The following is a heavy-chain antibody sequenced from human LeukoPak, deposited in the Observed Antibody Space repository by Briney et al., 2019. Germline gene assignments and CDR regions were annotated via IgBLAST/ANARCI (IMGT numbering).Heavy chain of an antibody. J-gene: IGHJ5*02. V-gene: IGHV3-53*01. CDR1: GFTFSSYA. CDR3: ALYSSSWYNWFDP. Sequence: GGSLRLSCAASGFTFSSYAMSWVRQAPGKGLEWVSVIYSGGSTYYADSVKGRFTISRDNSKNTLYLQMNSLRAEDTAVYYCALYSSSWYNWFDPWGQGTLVTVSS. D-gene: IGHD6-13*01. CDR2: IYSGGST.